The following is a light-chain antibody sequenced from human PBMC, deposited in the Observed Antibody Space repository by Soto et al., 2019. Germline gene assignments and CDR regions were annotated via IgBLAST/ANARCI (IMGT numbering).Light chain of an antibody. CDR3: QQLNSYPHT. V-gene: IGKV1-9*01. CDR2: AAS. Sequence: DIQLTQSPSFLSASVGDRVTITCRASQGISSYLAWYQQKPGKAPKLLIYAASTLQSGVPSRFSGSGSGTEFTLTISSLQPADFATYYCQQLNSYPHTFGPGTKVDIK. CDR1: QGISSY. J-gene: IGKJ3*01.